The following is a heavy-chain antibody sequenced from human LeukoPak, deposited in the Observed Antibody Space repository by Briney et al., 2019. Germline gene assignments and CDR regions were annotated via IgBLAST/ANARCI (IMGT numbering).Heavy chain of an antibody. D-gene: IGHD3-16*01. Sequence: SETLSLTCTVSGGSISSYYWSWIRQPPGKGLEWIGYIYYSGSTNYNPSLKSRVTISVDTSKNQFSLKLSSVTAADTAVYYCASAPISQGGFGMDVWGQGTTVTVSS. J-gene: IGHJ6*02. CDR3: ASAPISQGGFGMDV. V-gene: IGHV4-59*01. CDR2: IYYSGST. CDR1: GGSISSYY.